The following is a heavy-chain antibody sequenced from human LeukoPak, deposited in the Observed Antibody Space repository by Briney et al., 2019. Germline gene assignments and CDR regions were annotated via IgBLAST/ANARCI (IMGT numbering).Heavy chain of an antibody. D-gene: IGHD4-23*01. J-gene: IGHJ4*02. Sequence: GESLKISCKGSGYSFTHYWIAWVRQMPGKGLEWMGIIYPGDSDTRYSPSFQGQVTISADRSTSTAYLQWSSLKASDTAMYYCARQDGGALYYSDYWGQGTLVTVSS. CDR1: GYSFTHYW. V-gene: IGHV5-51*01. CDR3: ARQDGGALYYSDY. CDR2: IYPGDSDT.